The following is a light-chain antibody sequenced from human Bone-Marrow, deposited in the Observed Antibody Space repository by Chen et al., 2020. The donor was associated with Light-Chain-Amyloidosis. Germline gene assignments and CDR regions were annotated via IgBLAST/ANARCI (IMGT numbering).Light chain of an antibody. CDR2: DDS. Sequence: SYVLTQPSSVSVAPGQTATIACGGNNIGSTSVHWYQQTPGQAPLLVVYDDSDRPSEIPERLSGSTSGNTATLTISRVEDGDEADYYCQVWDRSSDRPVFGGGTKLTVL. V-gene: IGLV3-21*02. CDR3: QVWDRSSDRPV. CDR1: NIGSTS. J-gene: IGLJ3*02.